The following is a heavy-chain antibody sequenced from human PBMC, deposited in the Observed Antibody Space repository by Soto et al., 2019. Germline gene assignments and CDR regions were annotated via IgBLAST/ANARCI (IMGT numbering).Heavy chain of an antibody. D-gene: IGHD3-10*01. CDR2: ISAGGDMT. CDR3: ARGDRGGSGSPASYYYSGWDV. J-gene: IGHJ6*02. CDR1: GFALSSYA. V-gene: IGHV3-23*01. Sequence: GGSLRLSCSASGFALSSYAMSWFRQAPGKWLQWVSSISAGGDMTYNSDSVKGRFTISRDNSNNALFLQMHNLRIEDTALYYCARGDRGGSGSPASYYYSGWDVWGQGXTVTVYS.